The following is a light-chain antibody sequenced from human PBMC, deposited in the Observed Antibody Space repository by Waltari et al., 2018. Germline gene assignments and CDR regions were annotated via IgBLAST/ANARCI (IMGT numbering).Light chain of an antibody. CDR3: QQYNNWPRT. Sequence: EIVMTQSPATLSVSPGERATLPCRASQSVGSNLAWYLQKPGQAPGLLIYGASTRAPGIPPRFSGSGYGSEFTLTINSLQSEDFGVYYCQQYNNWPRTFGQGTKVEVK. CDR1: QSVGSN. J-gene: IGKJ1*01. CDR2: GAS. V-gene: IGKV3-15*01.